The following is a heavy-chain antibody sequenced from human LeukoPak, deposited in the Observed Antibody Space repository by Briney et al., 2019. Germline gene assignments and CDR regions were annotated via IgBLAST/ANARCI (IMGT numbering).Heavy chain of an antibody. CDR3: ARDLGYCSGGSCFYWFDP. CDR1: GFTFSSYA. D-gene: IGHD2-15*01. V-gene: IGHV3-48*03. J-gene: IGHJ5*02. CDR2: ISSSGSTI. Sequence: GGSLRLSCAASGFTFSSYAMSWVRQAPGKGLEWVSYISSSGSTIYYADSVKGRFTISRDNAKNSLYLQMNSLRAEDTAVYYCARDLGYCSGGSCFYWFDPWGQGTLVTVSS.